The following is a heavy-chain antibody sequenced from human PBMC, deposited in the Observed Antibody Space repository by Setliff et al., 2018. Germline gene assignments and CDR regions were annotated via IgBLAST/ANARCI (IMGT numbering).Heavy chain of an antibody. J-gene: IGHJ6*03. CDR1: GYRFSSYW. Sequence: GESLKISCKASGYRFSSYWIGWVRQMPGKGLEWMGLIYPGDSDTRYSPSFQGQVTISADKSISTAYLQWNSLKASDTAVYYCARGGDIITIFGVVTPDYYYYMDVWGTGTTVTVSS. V-gene: IGHV5-51*01. CDR3: ARGGDIITIFGVVTPDYYYYMDV. D-gene: IGHD3-3*01. CDR2: IYPGDSDT.